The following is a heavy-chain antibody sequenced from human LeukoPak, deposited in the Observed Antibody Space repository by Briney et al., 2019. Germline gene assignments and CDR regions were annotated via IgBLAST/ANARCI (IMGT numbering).Heavy chain of an antibody. CDR1: GGSISSSSYY. D-gene: IGHD6-19*01. CDR3: AKYSSGHLY. V-gene: IGHV4-39*07. J-gene: IGHJ4*02. CDR2: IYYSGST. Sequence: SETLSLTCTVSGGSISSSSYYWGWIRQPPGKGLEWIGSIYYSGSTYYNPSLKSRVTISVDTSKNQFSLKLSSVTAADTAVYYCAKYSSGHLYWGQGTLVTVSS.